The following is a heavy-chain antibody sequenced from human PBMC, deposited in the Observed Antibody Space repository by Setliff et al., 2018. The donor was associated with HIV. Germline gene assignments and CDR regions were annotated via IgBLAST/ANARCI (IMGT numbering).Heavy chain of an antibody. CDR3: ARDRMGGYCSGHTCYSSDY. D-gene: IGHD2-15*01. J-gene: IGHJ4*02. V-gene: IGHV4-59*11. CDR2: VYFRGTT. Sequence: PSETLSLTCTVSGGSMRSHYWSWIRQPPGKGLEWIGSVYFRGTTDYNPSLKGRVTLSVDTSKNQFSLNLTSVTAADTAVYYCARDRMGGYCSGHTCYSSDYWGQGTLVTVS. CDR1: GGSMRSHY.